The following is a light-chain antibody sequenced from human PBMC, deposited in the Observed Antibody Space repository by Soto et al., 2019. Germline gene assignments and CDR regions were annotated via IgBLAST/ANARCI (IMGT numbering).Light chain of an antibody. CDR1: SSNIGAGYD. J-gene: IGLJ1*01. CDR2: GNS. Sequence: QSVLTQPPSVSGAPGQRVTISCTGSSSNIGAGYDVHWYQQLPGTAPKLLIYGNSNRPSGVPDRFSGSKSGTSASLAITGLQAEYEADYYCQSYDSSLSDHYVFGTGTKLTVL. V-gene: IGLV1-40*01. CDR3: QSYDSSLSDHYV.